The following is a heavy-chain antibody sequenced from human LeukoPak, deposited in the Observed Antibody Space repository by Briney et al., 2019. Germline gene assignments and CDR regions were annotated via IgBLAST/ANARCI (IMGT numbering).Heavy chain of an antibody. Sequence: SGPTLVKPTQTLTLSCSFSGFSLNTRDVAVGWIRQFPGKALEWLALIYWNDEKRYSPSLKSRLTITKDTSKNQVVLTVTNMDPVDTATYYCARDTNWVLDYWGLGTLVTVSS. CDR1: GFSLNTRDVA. CDR3: ARDTNWVLDY. V-gene: IGHV2-5*01. CDR2: IYWNDEK. J-gene: IGHJ4*02. D-gene: IGHD7-27*01.